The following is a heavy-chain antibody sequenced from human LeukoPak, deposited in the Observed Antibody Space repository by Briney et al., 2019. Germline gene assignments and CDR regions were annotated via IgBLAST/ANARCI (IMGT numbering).Heavy chain of an antibody. V-gene: IGHV4-30-4*01. J-gene: IGHJ5*02. CDR1: GGSISSGDYY. CDR3: ARGTYYYDSSGYYYWFDP. D-gene: IGHD3-22*01. CDR2: IYYSGST. Sequence: PSQTLSLTCTVSGGSISSGDYYWSWIRQHPGKGLEWIGYIYYSGSTYYNPSLKSRVTISVDTSKNQFSLKLSSVTAADTAVYYCARGTYYYDSSGYYYWFDPWGQGTLVTVSS.